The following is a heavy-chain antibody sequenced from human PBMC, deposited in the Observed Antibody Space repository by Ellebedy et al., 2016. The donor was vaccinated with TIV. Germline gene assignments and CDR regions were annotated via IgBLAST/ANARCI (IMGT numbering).Heavy chain of an antibody. CDR2: ISYDGSIK. J-gene: IGHJ4*02. CDR3: AKAPELLPENYFDY. V-gene: IGHV3-30-3*01. D-gene: IGHD1-26*01. CDR1: GFTSSSYA. Sequence: PGGSLRLSCAASGFTSSSYAMSWVRQAPGKGLEWVAVISYDGSIKYYADSVKGRFTIPRDNSKNTLYLQMNSLRAEDTAVYYCAKAPELLPENYFDYWGQGTLVTVSS.